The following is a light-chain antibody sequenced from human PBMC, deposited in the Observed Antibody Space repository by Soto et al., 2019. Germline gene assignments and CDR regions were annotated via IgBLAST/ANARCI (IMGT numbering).Light chain of an antibody. Sequence: QSALTQPPSASGSPGQSVTISCTGTRSDVGGYDSVSWYQHHPGKAPKFIIYEVSKRPSGVPDRFSGSKSGNTASLTISGLQAEDEADYHCSSYAGYDNFVIFGGGTKVTVL. CDR2: EVS. J-gene: IGLJ2*01. CDR3: SSYAGYDNFVI. V-gene: IGLV2-8*01. CDR1: RSDVGGYDS.